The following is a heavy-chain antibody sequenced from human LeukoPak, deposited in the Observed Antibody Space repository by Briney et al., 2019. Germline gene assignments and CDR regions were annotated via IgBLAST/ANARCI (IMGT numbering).Heavy chain of an antibody. CDR2: IYYSGST. J-gene: IGHJ4*02. CDR1: GGSISSYY. D-gene: IGHD6-6*01. Sequence: SETLSLTCTVSGGSISSYYWSWIRQPPGKGLEWIGYIYYSGSTNYNPSLKSRVTISVDTSKNQFSLKLSSVTAADTAVYYCARDRGYSSSSGEPDYWGQGTLVTVSS. CDR3: ARDRGYSSSSGEPDY. V-gene: IGHV4-59*12.